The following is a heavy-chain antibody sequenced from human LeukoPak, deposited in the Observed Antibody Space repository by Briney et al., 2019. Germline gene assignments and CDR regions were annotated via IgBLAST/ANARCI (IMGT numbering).Heavy chain of an antibody. CDR2: IYYSGST. CDR1: GGSISSYY. CDR3: ARENKYYYDSSGYFDY. V-gene: IGHV4-59*12. D-gene: IGHD3-22*01. Sequence: SETLSLTCTVSGGSISSYYWSWIRQPPGKGLEWIGYIYYSGSTYYNPSLKSRVTISVDTSKNQFSLKLSSVTAADTAVYYCARENKYYYDSSGYFDYWGQGTLVTVSS. J-gene: IGHJ4*02.